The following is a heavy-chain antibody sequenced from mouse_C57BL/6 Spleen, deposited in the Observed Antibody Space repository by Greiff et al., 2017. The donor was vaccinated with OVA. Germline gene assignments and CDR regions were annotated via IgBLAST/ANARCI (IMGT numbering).Heavy chain of an antibody. Sequence: QVQLKESGPGLVQPSQSLSITCTVSGFSLTSYGVHWVRQSPGKGLEWLGVIWSGGSTDYNAAFISRLSISKDNSKSQVFFKMNSLQADDTAIYYCARKGGLRGYYYAMDYWGQGTSVTVSS. V-gene: IGHV2-2*01. D-gene: IGHD2-2*01. CDR3: ARKGGLRGYYYAMDY. CDR2: IWSGGST. CDR1: GFSLTSYG. J-gene: IGHJ4*01.